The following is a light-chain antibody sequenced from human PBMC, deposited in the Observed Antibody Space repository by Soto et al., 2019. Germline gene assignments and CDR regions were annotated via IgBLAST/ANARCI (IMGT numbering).Light chain of an antibody. J-gene: IGKJ1*01. V-gene: IGKV1-27*01. CDR2: AAS. Sequence: DIQMTQSPSSLSASVGDRVTITCRASQGISSYLAWYQQKPGKVPKLLIYAASTLQSGVPSRFSGSASGTDFTLTISSLQPEDVATYYCQKYNSAPPTFGQGTKVEIK. CDR3: QKYNSAPPT. CDR1: QGISSY.